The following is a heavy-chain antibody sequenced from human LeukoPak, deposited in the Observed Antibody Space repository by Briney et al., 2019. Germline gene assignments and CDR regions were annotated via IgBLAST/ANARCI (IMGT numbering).Heavy chain of an antibody. V-gene: IGHV1-69*05. Sequence: SVKVSCKASGGTFSSYAISWVRQAPGQGLEWMGGIIPIFGTANYTQKFQGRVTITTDESTSTAYMELSSLRSEDTAVYYCATPHPNCSSTSCYTEGAFDIWGQGTMVTVSS. D-gene: IGHD2-2*02. CDR1: GGTFSSYA. CDR2: IIPIFGTA. CDR3: ATPHPNCSSTSCYTEGAFDI. J-gene: IGHJ3*02.